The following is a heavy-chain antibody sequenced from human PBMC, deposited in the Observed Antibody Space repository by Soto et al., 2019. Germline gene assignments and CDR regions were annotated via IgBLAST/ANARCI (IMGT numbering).Heavy chain of an antibody. J-gene: IGHJ2*01. CDR1: GGTFSSYA. V-gene: IGHV1-69*01. CDR3: ARRNEMATMNGYFDL. D-gene: IGHD5-12*01. CDR2: IIPIFGTA. Sequence: QVQLVQPGAEVKKPGSSVKVSCKASGGTFSSYAISWVRQAPGQGLEWMGGIIPIFGTANYAQKFQGRVTITADESTSTAYMELSSLRSEDTAVYYCARRNEMATMNGYFDLWGRGTLVTVSS.